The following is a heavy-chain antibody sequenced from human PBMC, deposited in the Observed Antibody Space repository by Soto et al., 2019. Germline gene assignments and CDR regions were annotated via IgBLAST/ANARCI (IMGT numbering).Heavy chain of an antibody. Sequence: EVQLVESGGGLVKPGGSLRLSCAASGFTFSSYSMNWVRQAPGKGLEWVSSISSSTSYMYYADSVKGRFTISSDNASNSLYLQMNSLRAEDTAVYYCARFRRDGYKHGYWGQGTVVTVSS. V-gene: IGHV3-21*01. CDR1: GFTFSSYS. J-gene: IGHJ4*02. CDR3: ARFRRDGYKHGY. CDR2: ISSSTSYM. D-gene: IGHD5-12*01.